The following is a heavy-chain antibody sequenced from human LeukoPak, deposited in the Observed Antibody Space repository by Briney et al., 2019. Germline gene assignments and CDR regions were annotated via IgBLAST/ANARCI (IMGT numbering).Heavy chain of an antibody. D-gene: IGHD3-3*01. J-gene: IGHJ3*02. Sequence: AASVKVSCKASGYTFTSYDINWVRQATGQGLEWMGWMNPNSGNTGYAQKFQGRVTITRNTSISTAYMELSSLRSEDTAVYYCARARWSGYTDAFDIWGQGTMVTVSS. V-gene: IGHV1-8*03. CDR2: MNPNSGNT. CDR1: GYTFTSYD. CDR3: ARARWSGYTDAFDI.